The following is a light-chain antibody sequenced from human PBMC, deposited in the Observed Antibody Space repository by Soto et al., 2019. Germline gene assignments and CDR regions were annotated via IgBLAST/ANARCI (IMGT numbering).Light chain of an antibody. CDR1: SSDVGGYNY. Sequence: QSALTQPASVSGSPGQSITISCTGTSSDVGGYNYVSWYQQHPGKAPKLMIYDVSNRPSGVSNRFSGSNSGNTASLTISGLQAEDEADYYCSSYTTSGSLVFGGGTKLTV. J-gene: IGLJ2*01. V-gene: IGLV2-14*01. CDR2: DVS. CDR3: SSYTTSGSLV.